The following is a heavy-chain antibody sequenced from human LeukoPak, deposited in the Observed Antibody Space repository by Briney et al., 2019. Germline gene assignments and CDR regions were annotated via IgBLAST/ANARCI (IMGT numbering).Heavy chain of an antibody. Sequence: QTGRSLRLSCAASGFTFSSYGMRWVRQAPGKGLEWVAVISYDGSNKYYADSVKGRFTISRDNSKNTLYLQMNSLRAEDTAVCYCAKSVTHYYYGMDVWGQGTTVTVSS. CDR2: ISYDGSNK. CDR1: GFTFSSYG. V-gene: IGHV3-30*18. D-gene: IGHD4-11*01. J-gene: IGHJ6*02. CDR3: AKSVTHYYYGMDV.